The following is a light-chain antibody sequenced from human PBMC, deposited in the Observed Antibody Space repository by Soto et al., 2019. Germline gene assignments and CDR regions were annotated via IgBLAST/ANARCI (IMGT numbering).Light chain of an antibody. CDR2: AAS. Sequence: DIQMTQSPSSVSASVVDIVTITIRASQGIRNDLGWYQQKPGKAPKRLIYAASSLQSGVPSRFSGSGSGTEFTLTISSLQSEDFAVYYCQQYNNWPVFGQGTKVDI. CDR3: QQYNNWPV. J-gene: IGKJ1*01. CDR1: QGIRND. V-gene: IGKV1-17*01.